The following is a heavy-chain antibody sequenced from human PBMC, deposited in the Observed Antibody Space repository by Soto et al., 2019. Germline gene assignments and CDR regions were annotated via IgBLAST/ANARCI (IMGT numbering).Heavy chain of an antibody. Sequence: GGSLRLSCAASGFRFSDYSMNWVRQAPGRGLEWVSYISSSSSTIYYADSVKGRFTISRDNAKNSLYLQMNSLRDEDTAVYYCARRDFWSGAVLHYYGMDVWGQGTTVTVSS. CDR1: GFRFSDYS. CDR2: ISSSSSTI. J-gene: IGHJ6*02. V-gene: IGHV3-48*02. D-gene: IGHD3-3*01. CDR3: ARRDFWSGAVLHYYGMDV.